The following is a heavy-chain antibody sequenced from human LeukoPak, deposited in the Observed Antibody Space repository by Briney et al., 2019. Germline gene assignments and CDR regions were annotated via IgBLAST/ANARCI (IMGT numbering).Heavy chain of an antibody. V-gene: IGHV3-48*01. CDR3: ARGGAARPDY. J-gene: IGHJ4*02. CDR2: ISNSGTTI. CDR1: GFTFSSYA. D-gene: IGHD6-6*01. Sequence: GGSLRLSCAASGFTFSSYAMNWVRQAPGRGLEWVSYISNSGTTINYADSVKGRFTISRDNAKKSLYLQMNTLRAEDTAVYYCARGGAARPDYWGQGTLVTVSS.